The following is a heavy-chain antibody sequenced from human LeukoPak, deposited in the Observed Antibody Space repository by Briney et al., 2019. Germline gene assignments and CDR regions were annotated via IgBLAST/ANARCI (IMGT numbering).Heavy chain of an antibody. J-gene: IGHJ4*02. D-gene: IGHD4-17*01. CDR1: GYTFTGYY. V-gene: IGHV1-2*02. Sequence: ASVKVSCKASGYTFTGYYMHWVRQAPGQGLEWMGWINPNSGGTNYAQKFQGRVTMTRDTSISTAYMELSRLRSDDTAVYYCARWQQTTVTYNYWGQGTLVTVSS. CDR2: INPNSGGT. CDR3: ARWQQTTVTYNY.